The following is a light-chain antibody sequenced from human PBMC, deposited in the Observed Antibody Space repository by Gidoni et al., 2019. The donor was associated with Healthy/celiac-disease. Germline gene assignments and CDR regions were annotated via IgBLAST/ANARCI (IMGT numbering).Light chain of an antibody. CDR2: KDS. J-gene: IGLJ1*01. CDR3: QSADSSGTYYV. Sequence: SYELTQPPSVSVSPGQTARITCSGDSLPKQYAYWYQQKPGQAPVLVIYKDSERPSGNPERFSGSSSGTTVTLTISGVQAEDEADYYCQSADSSGTYYVFGTGTKVTVL. V-gene: IGLV3-25*02. CDR1: SLPKQY.